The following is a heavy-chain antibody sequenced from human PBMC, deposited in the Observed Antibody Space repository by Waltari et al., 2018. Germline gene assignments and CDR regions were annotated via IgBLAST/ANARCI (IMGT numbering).Heavy chain of an antibody. J-gene: IGHJ4*02. Sequence: VQLVESGGGVVQPGRSLSLSCAAPGFTFSSYALHCVSQDPGKGLEWVAVISYDGSNKYYADSVKGRFTISRDNSKNTLYLQMNSLRAEDTAVYYCARGPKGEYYFDYWGQGTLVTVSS. CDR2: ISYDGSNK. V-gene: IGHV3-30*01. D-gene: IGHD3-16*01. CDR1: GFTFSSYA. CDR3: ARGPKGEYYFDY.